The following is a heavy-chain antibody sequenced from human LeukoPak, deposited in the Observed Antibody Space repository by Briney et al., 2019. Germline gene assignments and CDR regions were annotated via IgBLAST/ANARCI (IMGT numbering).Heavy chain of an antibody. D-gene: IGHD3-22*01. CDR3: ARDLPQIEY. CDR1: GFTFDNYD. J-gene: IGHJ4*02. CDR2: INWNGGST. V-gene: IGHV3-20*04. Sequence: GGSLRLSCAASGFTFDNYDMNWVRRAPGKGLEWVSGINWNGGSTGYADSVRGRFTISRDNAKNSLYLQMNSLRAEDTALYYCARDLPQIEYWGQGTLVTVSS.